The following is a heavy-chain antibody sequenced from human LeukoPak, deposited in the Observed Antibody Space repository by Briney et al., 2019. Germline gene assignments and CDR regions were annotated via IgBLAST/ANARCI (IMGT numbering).Heavy chain of an antibody. Sequence: GGSLRLSCAASGFTVSSNYMSWVRQAPGKGLEWVSVIYSGGSTYYADSVKGRFTISRDNSKNTLYLQMNSLRAEDTAVYYCARERGGDGYYFDYWGQGTLVTVSS. D-gene: IGHD2-21*01. V-gene: IGHV3-53*01. CDR3: ARERGGDGYYFDY. J-gene: IGHJ4*02. CDR2: IYSGGST. CDR1: GFTVSSNY.